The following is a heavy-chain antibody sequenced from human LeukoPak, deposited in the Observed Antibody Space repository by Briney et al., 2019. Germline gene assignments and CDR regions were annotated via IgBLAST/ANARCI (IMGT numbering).Heavy chain of an antibody. CDR1: GGSLSYYY. Sequence: SETLSLTCAVYGGSLSYYYWSWISQSPEKGLEWIGEINRSGSTNYNPSLKIRVSISVDTSKNQFSLKLSSVTAADTAVYYCARGGFYCGDDCYVDYWGQGTLVTVSS. CDR2: INRSGST. CDR3: ARGGFYCGDDCYVDY. V-gene: IGHV4-34*01. D-gene: IGHD2-21*02. J-gene: IGHJ4*02.